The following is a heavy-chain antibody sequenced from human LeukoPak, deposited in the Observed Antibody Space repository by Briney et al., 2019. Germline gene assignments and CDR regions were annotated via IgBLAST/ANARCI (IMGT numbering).Heavy chain of an antibody. V-gene: IGHV1-2*02. J-gene: IGHJ3*02. CDR2: INPNSGGT. D-gene: IGHD1-14*01. CDR1: GYTFTGYY. CDR3: ARDLPRTDAFDI. Sequence: ASVKVSCKASGYTFTGYYMHWVRQAPGQGLEWMGWINPNSGGTNYAQKFQGRVTMTRDTSISTAYMELSRLRSDDTAVYYCARDLPRTDAFDIWGQGIMVTVSS.